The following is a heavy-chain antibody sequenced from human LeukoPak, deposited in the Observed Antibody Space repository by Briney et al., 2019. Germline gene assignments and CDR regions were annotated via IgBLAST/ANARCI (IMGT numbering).Heavy chain of an antibody. V-gene: IGHV1-69*04. CDR2: IIPILGIA. J-gene: IGHJ4*02. CDR3: ARGDNLDSFGRL. D-gene: IGHD3-22*01. Sequence: ASVKVSCKASGGTFSSYAISWVRQAPGQGLEWMGRIIPILGIANYAQKFQGRVTITADKSTSTAYMELNSLRSEDTAVYYCARGDNLDSFGRLWGQGTLVTVSS. CDR1: GGTFSSYA.